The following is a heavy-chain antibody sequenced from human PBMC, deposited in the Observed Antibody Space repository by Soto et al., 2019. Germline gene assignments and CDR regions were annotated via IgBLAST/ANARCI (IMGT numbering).Heavy chain of an antibody. D-gene: IGHD2-15*01. CDR1: GFTFGDYA. CDR3: ERISSPFDY. J-gene: IGHJ4*02. Sequence: PGGSLRLSCTASGFTFGDYAMSWVRQAPGKGLEWVSRINSDGSSTSYADSVKGRFTISRDNAKNTLYLQMNSLRAEDTAVYYCERISSPFDYWGQGTLVTVSS. CDR2: INSDGSST. V-gene: IGHV3-74*01.